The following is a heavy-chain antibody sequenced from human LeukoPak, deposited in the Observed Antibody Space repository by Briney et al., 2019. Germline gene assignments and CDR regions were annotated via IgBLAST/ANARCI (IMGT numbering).Heavy chain of an antibody. CDR1: GFTFDDYA. V-gene: IGHV3-43D*03. J-gene: IGHJ4*02. D-gene: IGHD6-19*01. CDR2: ISWDGGST. CDR3: AKDIGLSVAVAGHFDY. Sequence: GGSLRLSCAASGFTFDDYAMHWVRQAPGKGLEWVSLISWDGGSTYYADSVKGRFTISRDNSKNSLYLQMNSLRAEDTALYYCAKDIGLSVAVAGHFDYWGQGTLVTVSS.